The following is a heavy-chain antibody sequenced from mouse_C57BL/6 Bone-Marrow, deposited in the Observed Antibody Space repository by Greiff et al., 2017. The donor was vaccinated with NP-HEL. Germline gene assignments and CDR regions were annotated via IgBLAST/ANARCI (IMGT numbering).Heavy chain of an antibody. CDR1: GYTFTSYG. J-gene: IGHJ2*01. CDR3: ARSSHYYGSFFDY. CDR2: IYPRSGNT. Sequence: VKLQESGAELARPGASVKLSCKASGYTFTSYGISWVKQRTGQGLEWIGEIYPRSGNTYYNEKFKGKATLTADKSSSTAYMELRSLTSEDSAVYFCARSSHYYGSFFDYWGQGTTLTVSS. V-gene: IGHV1-81*01. D-gene: IGHD1-1*01.